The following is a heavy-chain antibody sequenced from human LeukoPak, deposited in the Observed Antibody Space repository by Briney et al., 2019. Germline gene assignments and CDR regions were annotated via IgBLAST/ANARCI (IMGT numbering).Heavy chain of an antibody. CDR1: GGSISSGSYY. CDR3: ARDRNFLLWFGESYFDY. V-gene: IGHV4-61*02. CDR2: IYTSGST. D-gene: IGHD3-10*01. J-gene: IGHJ4*02. Sequence: SETLSLTCTVSGGSISSGSYYWSWIRQPAGKGLEWIGRIYTSGSTYYNPSLKSRVTISVDTSKNQFSLKLSSVTAADTAVYYCARDRNFLLWFGESYFDYWGQGTLVTVSS.